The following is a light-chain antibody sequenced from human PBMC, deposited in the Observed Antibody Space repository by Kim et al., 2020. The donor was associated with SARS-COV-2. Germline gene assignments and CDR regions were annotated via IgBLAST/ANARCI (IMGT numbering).Light chain of an antibody. V-gene: IGLV1-44*01. J-gene: IGLJ2*01. CDR2: SNN. Sequence: GQRVTISCSGSRSNIGSNTVNWYQQHPGTAPKLLIYSNNQRPSGVPDRFSGSKSGTSASLAISGLQSEDEADYYCAAWDDSLNAVVFGGGTQLTVL. CDR3: AAWDDSLNAVV. CDR1: RSNIGSNT.